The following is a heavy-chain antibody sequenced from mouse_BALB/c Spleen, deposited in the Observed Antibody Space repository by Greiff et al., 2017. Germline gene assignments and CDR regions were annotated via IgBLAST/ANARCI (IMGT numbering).Heavy chain of an antibody. CDR1: GFNIKDTY. J-gene: IGHJ4*01. V-gene: IGHV14-3*02. Sequence: VQLQHSGAELVKPGASVKLSCTASGFNIKDTYMHWVKQRPEQGLEWIGRIDPANGNTKYDPKFQGKATITADTSSNTAYLQLSSLTSEDTAVYYCARKKYGNYVGYAMDYWGQGTSVTVSS. CDR3: ARKKYGNYVGYAMDY. CDR2: IDPANGNT. D-gene: IGHD2-10*02.